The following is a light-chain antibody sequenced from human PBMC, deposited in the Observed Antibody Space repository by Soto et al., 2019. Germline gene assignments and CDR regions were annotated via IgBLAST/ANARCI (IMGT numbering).Light chain of an antibody. CDR2: DVS. CDR3: SSYAGSYTLV. V-gene: IGLV2-11*01. CDR1: SNDVGGYNF. Sequence: QSALTQPRSVSGSPGQSVTISCTGTSNDVGGYNFVSWYQHHPGKVPKLFIYDVSRRPSGVPDRFSGSKSGNTASLTISGLQYEDEAAYYCSSYAGSYTLVFGGGTTLTVL. J-gene: IGLJ2*01.